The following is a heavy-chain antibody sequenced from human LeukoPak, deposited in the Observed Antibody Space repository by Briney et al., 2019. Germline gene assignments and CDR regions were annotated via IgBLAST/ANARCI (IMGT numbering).Heavy chain of an antibody. CDR3: ARDRAYGMDV. Sequence: GGSLRLSCAASGFTFSSYAMSWVRQAPGKGLEWVSAISGSGGSTYYADSVKGRFTISRDNAKNTLYLQMNSLRAEDTAVYYCARDRAYGMDVWGQGTTVTVSS. CDR1: GFTFSSYA. J-gene: IGHJ6*02. V-gene: IGHV3-23*01. CDR2: ISGSGGST.